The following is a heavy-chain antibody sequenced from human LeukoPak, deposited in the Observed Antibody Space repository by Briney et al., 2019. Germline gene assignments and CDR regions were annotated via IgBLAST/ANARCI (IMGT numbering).Heavy chain of an antibody. V-gene: IGHV4-34*01. J-gene: IGHJ4*02. Sequence: SETLSLTCAVYGGSFTGHHWNWIRQSAGKGLEWIGEVNHRGTTNYNPSLKSRVTISVDPSKNQFFLKLTSVTAADTAVYYCARDPTTVVTLPYYFDFWGQGTLVTVSS. CDR2: VNHRGTT. CDR3: ARDPTTVVTLPYYFDF. D-gene: IGHD4-23*01. CDR1: GGSFTGHH.